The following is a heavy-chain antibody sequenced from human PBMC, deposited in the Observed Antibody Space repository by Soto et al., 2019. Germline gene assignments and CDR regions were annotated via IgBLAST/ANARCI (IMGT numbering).Heavy chain of an antibody. Sequence: GGSLRLSCAASGFIFSASAMHWVRQASGKGLEWVGRIRSKPNSYATAYAASVEGRFTISRDDSKNTVYLEMSSLKTEDTAMYYCTRHLADCWGRGTLVTVSS. J-gene: IGHJ4*02. V-gene: IGHV3-73*01. CDR1: GFIFSASA. CDR3: TRHLADC. CDR2: IRSKPNSYAT.